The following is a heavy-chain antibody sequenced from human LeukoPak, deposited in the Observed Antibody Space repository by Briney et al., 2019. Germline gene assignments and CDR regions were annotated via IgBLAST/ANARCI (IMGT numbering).Heavy chain of an antibody. CDR3: ASRVYGLGSFNY. D-gene: IGHD3-10*01. CDR2: IYNSGTT. J-gene: IGHJ4*01. Sequence: PSETLSLTCTVSGDSISSTSYYWDWIRQPPGKGLEWIGSIYNSGTTYYNPSLKSRVTISVDTSKNQFSLKVSSVTAADTAVYYCASRVYGLGSFNYWGQGTLVTVSS. CDR1: GDSISSTSYY. V-gene: IGHV4-39*01.